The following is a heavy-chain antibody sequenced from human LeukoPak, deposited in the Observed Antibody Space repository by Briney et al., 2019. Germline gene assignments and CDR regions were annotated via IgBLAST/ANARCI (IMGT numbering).Heavy chain of an antibody. J-gene: IGHJ4*02. Sequence: PGGSLRLSCAASGFTFSSYNMNWVRQAPGKGLEWVANINQDGTEKNYVDSVKGRFTISRDNAKNSLFLQMNSLRAEDTAVYYCARNMGDYWGQGTLVTVSS. CDR1: GFTFSSYN. V-gene: IGHV3-7*01. D-gene: IGHD2/OR15-2a*01. CDR2: INQDGTEK. CDR3: ARNMGDY.